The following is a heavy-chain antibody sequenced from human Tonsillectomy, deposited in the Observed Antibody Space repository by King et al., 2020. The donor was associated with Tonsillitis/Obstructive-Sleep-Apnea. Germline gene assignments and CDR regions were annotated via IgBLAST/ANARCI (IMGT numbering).Heavy chain of an antibody. V-gene: IGHV3-48*02. J-gene: IGHJ6*03. CDR2: ISSSSDTI. Sequence: QLVQSGGGLVQPGGSLRLSCAASGFTFSDYNMNWVRQAPGKGLEWVSYISSSSDTIYYTDSVKGRFTISRDNAKNSLYLQMNSLRDEDTAVYYCARVSLLLLEYYYYYYMDVWGKGTTVTVSS. CDR1: GFTFSDYN. D-gene: IGHD2/OR15-2a*01. CDR3: ARVSLLLLEYYYYYYMDV.